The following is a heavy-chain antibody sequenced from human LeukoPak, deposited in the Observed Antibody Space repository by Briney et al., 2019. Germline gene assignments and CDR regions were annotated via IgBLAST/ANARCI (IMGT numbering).Heavy chain of an antibody. J-gene: IGHJ5*02. CDR3: ANHFACGSTSCPPFDT. V-gene: IGHV3-21*01. D-gene: IGHD2-2*01. CDR1: GFTFSSYS. CDR2: ISDNSNYI. Sequence: GGSLRLSCAASGFTFSSYSMNWVRQAPGKGLEWVSSISDNSNYIYYSDSVEGRFTISRDNAKNSLYLQMNSLRVEDTAVYYCANHFACGSTSCPPFDTWGQGDLVTVSS.